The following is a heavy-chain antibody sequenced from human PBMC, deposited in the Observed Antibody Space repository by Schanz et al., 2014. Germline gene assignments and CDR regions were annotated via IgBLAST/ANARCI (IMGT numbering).Heavy chain of an antibody. CDR1: GYTFTTYA. J-gene: IGHJ4*02. CDR3: ARSAGRDFWSGYYTRFDY. Sequence: QVQLVQSGAEVKKPGASVKVSCKASGYTFTTYAMSWVRQAPGQGLEWVGWISAYNGNTKYPQKLQGRVTMTADTSTNTAYMELRSLRSDDTAVYYCARSAGRDFWSGYYTRFDYWGQGTLVTVSS. D-gene: IGHD3-3*01. V-gene: IGHV1-18*01. CDR2: ISAYNGNT.